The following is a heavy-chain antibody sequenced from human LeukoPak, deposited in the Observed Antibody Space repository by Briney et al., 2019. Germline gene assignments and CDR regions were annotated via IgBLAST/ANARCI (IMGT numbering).Heavy chain of an antibody. CDR3: VRDRELTY. CDR1: GGSISSSYYY. V-gene: IGHV4-61*01. CDR2: IYNSGST. Sequence: PSETLSLTCTVSGGSISSSYYYWSWIRQPPGKGLEWIGYIYNSGSTNYNPSLKSRVTISADTSKNQFSLKLTSVTAADTAMYYCVRDRELTYWGQGTLVTVSS. D-gene: IGHD5-24*01. J-gene: IGHJ4*02.